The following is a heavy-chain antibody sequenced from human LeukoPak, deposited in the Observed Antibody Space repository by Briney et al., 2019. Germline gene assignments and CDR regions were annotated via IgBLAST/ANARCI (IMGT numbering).Heavy chain of an antibody. CDR3: ARNDWNDPWFDP. V-gene: IGHV1-2*02. CDR2: LNPKSGGT. Sequence: GASVKVSCKASGYTSTGYYIHWVRQAPGQGLEWMGWLNPKSGGTNYAQNFQGRVTMTRDTIINTAYMELSRLRSDDTAVYYCARNDWNDPWFDPWGQGTLVTVSS. D-gene: IGHD1-1*01. CDR1: GYTSTGYY. J-gene: IGHJ5*02.